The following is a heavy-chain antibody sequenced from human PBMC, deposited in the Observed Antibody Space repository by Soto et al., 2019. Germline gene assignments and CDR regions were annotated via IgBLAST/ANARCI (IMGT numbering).Heavy chain of an antibody. V-gene: IGHV6-1*01. CDR2: TYYKSKWNN. D-gene: IGHD3-10*01. J-gene: IGHJ6*02. CDR1: GHIVSSNTPA. Sequence: SQTRSLSPAISGHIVSSNTPAWNGTSKSPSRGLEWLGRTYYKSKWNNDYALSVKSRITINPDTSKNQFSLHLYSVTPEDTAVYYCTGITWFRGMDVCGQGTPVTVSS. CDR3: TGITWFRGMDV.